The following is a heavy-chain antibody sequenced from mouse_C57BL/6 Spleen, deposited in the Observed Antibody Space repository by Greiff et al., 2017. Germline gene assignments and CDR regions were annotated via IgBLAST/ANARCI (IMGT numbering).Heavy chain of an antibody. CDR2: ILPGSGST. V-gene: IGHV1-9*01. Sequence: QVQLKQSGAELMKPGASVKLSCKASGYTFTGYWIEWVKQRPGQGLEWIGEILPGSGSTNYNEKFKGKATFTAETSSNTAYMPRSSLTTEDAAIYYCARRSVVGNYALGYWGQGTSVTVSS. CDR1: GYTFTGYW. D-gene: IGHD1-1*01. CDR3: ARRSVVGNYALGY. J-gene: IGHJ4*01.